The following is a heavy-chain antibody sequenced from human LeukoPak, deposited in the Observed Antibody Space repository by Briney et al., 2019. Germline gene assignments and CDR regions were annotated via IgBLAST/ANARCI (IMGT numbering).Heavy chain of an antibody. D-gene: IGHD3-10*01. Sequence: GGSLRLSCTVSGFTVSSNSMSWVRQAPGKGLEWVSFIYSDNTHYSDSVKGRFTISRDNSKNTLYLQMNSLRAEDTAVYYCARNYGSGSYYNAIDYWGQGTLVTVSS. CDR3: ARNYGSGSYYNAIDY. CDR1: GFTVSSNS. J-gene: IGHJ4*02. CDR2: IYSDNT. V-gene: IGHV3-66*03.